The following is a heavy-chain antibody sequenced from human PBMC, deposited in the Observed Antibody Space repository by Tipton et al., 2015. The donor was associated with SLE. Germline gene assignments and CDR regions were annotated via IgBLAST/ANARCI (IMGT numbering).Heavy chain of an antibody. J-gene: IGHJ4*02. CDR2: VNRGGST. CDR1: GGSLNNYY. D-gene: IGHD2-15*01. V-gene: IGHV4-34*01. CDR3: ARPVFCGRTYCTGPIHY. Sequence: TLSLTCAVYGGSLNNYYWNWIRQAPGKGLEWIGEVNRGGSTKINPSLKSRVIVTVDTSKNQVSQKITSVTAADTAIYYCARPVFCGRTYCTGPIHYWGQGTLDIVSS.